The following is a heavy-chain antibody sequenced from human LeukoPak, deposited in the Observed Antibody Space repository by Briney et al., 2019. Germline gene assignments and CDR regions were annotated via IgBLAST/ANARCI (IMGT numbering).Heavy chain of an antibody. CDR1: GGSISSSSYY. J-gene: IGHJ5*02. D-gene: IGHD3-3*01. CDR2: IYYSGST. CDR3: ARGPPDYDFWSGCFDP. Sequence: PSETLSLTCTVSGGSISSSSYYWGWIRQPPGKGLEWSGSIYYSGSTYYNPSLKSRVTISVDTSKNQFSLKLSSVTAADTAVYYCARGPPDYDFWSGCFDPWGQGTLVTVSS. V-gene: IGHV4-39*07.